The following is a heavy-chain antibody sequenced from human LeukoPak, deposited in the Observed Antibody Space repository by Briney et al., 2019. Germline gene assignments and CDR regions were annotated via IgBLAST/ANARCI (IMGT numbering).Heavy chain of an antibody. CDR1: GGSISSSSYY. CDR2: IYYSGST. V-gene: IGHV4-39*01. Sequence: SETLSLTCTVSGGSISSSSYYWGWIRQPPGKGLERIGGIYYSGSTYYNPSLKSRVTISVDTSRNQFSLKLSSVTAADTAVYYCARPARPYQNPFDYWGQGALVTVSS. D-gene: IGHD2-2*01. CDR3: ARPARPYQNPFDY. J-gene: IGHJ4*02.